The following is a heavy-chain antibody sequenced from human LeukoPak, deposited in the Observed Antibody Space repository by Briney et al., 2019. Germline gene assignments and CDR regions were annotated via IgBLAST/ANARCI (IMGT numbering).Heavy chain of an antibody. CDR3: ARESRYCSSTSCPTFDY. CDR1: GGSISSYY. D-gene: IGHD2-2*01. J-gene: IGHJ4*02. V-gene: IGHV4-59*01. CDR2: IYYSGST. Sequence: SETLSLTCTVSGGSISSYYWSWIRQPPGKGLEWIGYIYYSGSTNYNPSLKSRVTISVDTSKNQFSLKLSSVTAADTAVYYCARESRYCSSTSCPTFDYWGQGTLVTVSS.